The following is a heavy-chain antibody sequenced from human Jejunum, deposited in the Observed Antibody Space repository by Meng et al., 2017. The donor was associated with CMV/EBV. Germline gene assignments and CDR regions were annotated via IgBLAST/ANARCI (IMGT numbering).Heavy chain of an antibody. CDR2: SGTGADT. CDR3: VPYSPPLRYFEY. D-gene: IGHD4-17*01. CDR1: GFTFRTNA. Sequence: VGTLTSSCLASGFTFRTNAITWVLQTPGKGLEWVSTSGTGADTYYADSVKGRFTISSDSSKNTLYLQMHSLRAEDTAIYYCVPYSPPLRYFEYWGPGTLVTVSS. J-gene: IGHJ4*02. V-gene: IGHV3-23*01.